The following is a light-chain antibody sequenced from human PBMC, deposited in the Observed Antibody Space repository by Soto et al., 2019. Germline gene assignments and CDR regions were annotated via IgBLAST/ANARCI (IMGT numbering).Light chain of an antibody. CDR1: HDVTKY. CDR3: QYYYNNPPMFT. CDR2: DTS. Sequence: DIQMTQSPSSLSASVGDRVTITCQASHDVTKYLNWYQQKPGKAPKLLIYDTSNLETGVPFRFSGRGSGTNVTPTISSVLHEDFAAYYCQYYYNNPPMFTFGQGTKLEIK. J-gene: IGKJ2*01. V-gene: IGKV1-33*01.